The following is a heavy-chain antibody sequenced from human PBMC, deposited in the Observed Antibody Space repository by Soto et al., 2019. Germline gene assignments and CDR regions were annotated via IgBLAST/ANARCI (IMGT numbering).Heavy chain of an antibody. J-gene: IGHJ4*02. CDR2: ISSSGSTI. V-gene: IGHV3-11*01. CDR1: GFTFSDYY. Sequence: LRLSCPASGFTFSDYYMIWSRQAPGKGLEWVAYISSSGSTIYYADSVNGRFTISRYNAKNSLYLQMNSLRADDAAVYYCARRNMFDYWGQRTLVTVSS. CDR3: ARRNMFDY.